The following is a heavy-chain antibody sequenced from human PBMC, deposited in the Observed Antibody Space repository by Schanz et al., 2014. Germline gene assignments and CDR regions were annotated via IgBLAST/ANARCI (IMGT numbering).Heavy chain of an antibody. Sequence: EVQLVESGGGLVQPGGSLRLSCSASGFTFSIYAMHWVRQAPGKGLEWVSSISSRSSHIYYADSVKGRFTVSRDNAKNSVYLQMNGLRAEDTAVYYCAKDRSWDYDSSGYFDYWGQGTLVTVSS. J-gene: IGHJ4*02. D-gene: IGHD3-22*01. CDR2: ISSRSSHI. CDR1: GFTFSIYA. CDR3: AKDRSWDYDSSGYFDY. V-gene: IGHV3-21*04.